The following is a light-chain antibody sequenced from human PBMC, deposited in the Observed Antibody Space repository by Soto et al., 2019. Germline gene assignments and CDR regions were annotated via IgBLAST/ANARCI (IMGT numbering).Light chain of an antibody. V-gene: IGKV1-39*01. J-gene: IGKJ1*01. CDR1: QFISSY. CDR3: QQSSSTPWT. Sequence: DIPMTQSPSSLSASVGDRVTITCRASQFISSYLNWYQQKPGKAPTLLIFAESSLRSGVPSRFSGSGSGTDFTLTISSLQPEDFATYFCQQSSSTPWTFGQGTKVEIK. CDR2: AES.